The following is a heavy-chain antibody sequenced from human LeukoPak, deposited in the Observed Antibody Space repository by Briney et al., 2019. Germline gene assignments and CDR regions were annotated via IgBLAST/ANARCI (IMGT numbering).Heavy chain of an antibody. CDR2: IYHSGNT. V-gene: IGHV3-53*01. D-gene: IGHD3-9*01. CDR3: ARVRVTGYSNFAY. Sequence: GGSLRLSCAASGFTISSYYMAWVRQAPGKGLEWVSVIYHSGNTDYADSVKGRFTISRDNSKNTVYLQMSSLRAEDTAVYYCARVRVTGYSNFAYWGQGTLVTVSS. J-gene: IGHJ4*02. CDR1: GFTISSYY.